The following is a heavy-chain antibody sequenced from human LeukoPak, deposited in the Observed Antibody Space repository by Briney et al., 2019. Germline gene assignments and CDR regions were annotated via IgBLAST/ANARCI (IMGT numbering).Heavy chain of an antibody. V-gene: IGHV5-51*01. D-gene: IGHD3-22*01. CDR1: GYSLTSYW. CDR3: ARQKGGYYSKYYFDY. Sequence: GESLKISCKGSGYSLTSYWIGRVRHMPGKGLECMGIIYPGDSDTRYSPSFQGQVTISADKSISTAYLQWSSLTASDTAMYYCARQKGGYYSKYYFDYWGQGTLVTVSS. J-gene: IGHJ4*02. CDR2: IYPGDSDT.